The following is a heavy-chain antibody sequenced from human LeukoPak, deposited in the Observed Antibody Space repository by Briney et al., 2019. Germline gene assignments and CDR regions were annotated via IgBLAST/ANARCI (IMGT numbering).Heavy chain of an antibody. CDR1: GGSFSGYY. Sequence: SETLSLTCAVYGGSFSGYYWSWIRQPPGKGLEWIGEINHSGSTNYNPSLKSRVTISVDTSKNQFSLKLSSVTAADTAMYYCARRHYYGSGSYPWGQGTLVTVSS. D-gene: IGHD3-10*01. J-gene: IGHJ5*02. CDR3: ARRHYYGSGSYP. CDR2: INHSGST. V-gene: IGHV4-34*01.